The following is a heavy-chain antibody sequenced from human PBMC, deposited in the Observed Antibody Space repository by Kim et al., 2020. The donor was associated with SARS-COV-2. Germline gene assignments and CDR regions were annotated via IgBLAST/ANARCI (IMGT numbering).Heavy chain of an antibody. CDR2: ISSSSSYI. Sequence: GGSLRLSCAASGFTFSSYSMNWVRQAPGKGLEWVSSISSSSSYIYYADSVKGRFTISRDNAKNSLYLQMNSLRAEDTAVYYCASASQLLWFGELLYGHYYYYYGMDVWGQGTTVTVSS. D-gene: IGHD3-10*01. V-gene: IGHV3-21*01. CDR1: GFTFSSYS. J-gene: IGHJ6*02. CDR3: ASASQLLWFGELLYGHYYYYYGMDV.